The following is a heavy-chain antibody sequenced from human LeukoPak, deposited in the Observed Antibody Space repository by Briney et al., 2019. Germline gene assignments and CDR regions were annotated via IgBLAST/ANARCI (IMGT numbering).Heavy chain of an antibody. Sequence: GGSLRLSCAASGFTFSSDGMSCVRQAPGKGLEWVSAISGSGGSTYYADSVKGRFTISRDNSKNTLYLQMTSLRAEDTAVYYCASSQEMLSVFHWGQGTLVTVSS. CDR2: ISGSGGST. J-gene: IGHJ4*02. CDR3: ASSQEMLSVFH. V-gene: IGHV3-23*01. D-gene: IGHD5-24*01. CDR1: GFTFSSDG.